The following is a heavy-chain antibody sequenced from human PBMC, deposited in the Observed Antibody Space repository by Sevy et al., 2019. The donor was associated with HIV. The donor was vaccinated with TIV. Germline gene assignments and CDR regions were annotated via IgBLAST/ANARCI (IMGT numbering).Heavy chain of an antibody. Sequence: GGSLRLSCAASGFSFSSYGMSWVRQTPGQGLEWVSAISGSGGSTYYADSVQGRFTISRDNSKNTLYLQVISLRAEDTAVYYCAKGGFTMVRGVFDYWGQGTLVTVSS. CDR2: ISGSGGST. CDR1: GFSFSSYG. D-gene: IGHD3-10*01. V-gene: IGHV3-23*01. J-gene: IGHJ4*02. CDR3: AKGGFTMVRGVFDY.